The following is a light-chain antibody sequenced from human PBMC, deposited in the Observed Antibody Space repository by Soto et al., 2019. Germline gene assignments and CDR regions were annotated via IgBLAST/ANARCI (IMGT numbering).Light chain of an antibody. J-gene: IGLJ1*01. CDR3: CSYAGSNYV. V-gene: IGLV2-23*01. CDR1: SSDVGSYNL. Sequence: QSVLTQPASVSGSPGQSITISCTGTSSDVGSYNLVSWYQQHPGKAPKLMIYEGSKRPSGVSNRFSGSKSGNTASLTISGLQAEDKADYYCCSYAGSNYVFGTGTKVTVL. CDR2: EGS.